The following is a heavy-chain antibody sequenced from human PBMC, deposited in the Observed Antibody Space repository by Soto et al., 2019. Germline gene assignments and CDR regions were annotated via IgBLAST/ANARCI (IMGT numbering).Heavy chain of an antibody. D-gene: IGHD1-26*01. CDR2: ISWNSGSI. V-gene: IGHV3-9*01. J-gene: IGHJ3*02. CDR1: GFTFDDYA. CDR3: AKDESGSYYNAFDI. Sequence: PGGSLRLSCAASGFTFDDYAMHWVRQAPGKGLEWVSGISWNSGSIGYADSVKGRFTISRDNAKNSLYLQMNSLRAEDTALYYCAKDESGSYYNAFDIWGQGTVVTVSS.